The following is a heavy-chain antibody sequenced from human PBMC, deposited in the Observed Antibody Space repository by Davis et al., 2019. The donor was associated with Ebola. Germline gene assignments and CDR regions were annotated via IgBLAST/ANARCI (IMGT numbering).Heavy chain of an antibody. J-gene: IGHJ4*02. CDR3: AKGWLRSGIRY. CDR1: GDSVSGGSGA. D-gene: IGHD5-12*01. V-gene: IGHV6-1*01. CDR2: TYYSSKWYN. Sequence: PSETLSLTCAISGDSVSGGSGAWNWIRQSPSRGLEWLGRTYYSSKWYNDYAVSVKSRITINPDTSKNQFSLQLKFVTPEDTAVYYCAKGWLRSGIRYWGQGTLVTVSS.